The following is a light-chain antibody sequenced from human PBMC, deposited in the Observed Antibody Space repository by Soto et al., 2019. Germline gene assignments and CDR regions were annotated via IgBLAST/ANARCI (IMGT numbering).Light chain of an antibody. J-gene: IGLJ1*01. CDR2: DIS. V-gene: IGLV2-11*01. CDR1: SSDVGSYDY. CDR3: CSYAGSYTYV. Sequence: QSALTQPGSVSGSPGQSVTVSCSGSSSDVGSYDYVSWYQQYPGKAPKLIIYDISKRPSGVPDRFSGSKSGNTASLTISGLLPEDEADYYCCSYAGSYTYVFGPGTTV.